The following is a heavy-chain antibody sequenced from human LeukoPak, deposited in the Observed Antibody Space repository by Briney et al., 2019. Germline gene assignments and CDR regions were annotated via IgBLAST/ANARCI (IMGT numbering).Heavy chain of an antibody. CDR3: ARSGGYYDSSGYPAEYFQH. V-gene: IGHV1-69*05. D-gene: IGHD3-22*01. J-gene: IGHJ1*01. CDR1: GGTLSSYA. CDR2: IIPIFGTA. Sequence: GSSVKVSCKASGGTLSSYAISWVRQAPGQGLEWMGRIIPIFGTAHYAQKFQGRVTITTDESKSTAYMELSSLRSEDTAVYYCARSGGYYDSSGYPAEYFQHWGQGTLVTVSS.